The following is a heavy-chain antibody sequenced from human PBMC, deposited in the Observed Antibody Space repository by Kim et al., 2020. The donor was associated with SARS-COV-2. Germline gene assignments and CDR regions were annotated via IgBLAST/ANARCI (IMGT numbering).Heavy chain of an antibody. J-gene: IGHJ6*02. Sequence: SETLSLSCAVSGGSIDAYYWSWVRQPPGKGLEWIGHISYSGSTRYNPSLTSRATMSVDPSKTHFSLKLTFVTTAATAVYYCARDRGLWNGDYYGRHVCG. CDR3: ARDRGLWNGDYYGRHV. CDR1: GGSIDAYY. D-gene: IGHD1-1*01. CDR2: ISYSGST. V-gene: IGHV4-59*13.